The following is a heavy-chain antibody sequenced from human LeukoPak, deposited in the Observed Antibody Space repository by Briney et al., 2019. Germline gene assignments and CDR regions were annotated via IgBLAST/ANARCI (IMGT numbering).Heavy chain of an antibody. Sequence: NRGESLKISCKTSGYSFGSHWIVCGRQMPGKGLGCLGIIYPGDSDTRYSPSVQVHITISADKSISTAYLHWSSLRASDTPMYYCARRPSYDFWSGYYGVDGLDVWGQGTMVTVSS. V-gene: IGHV5-51*01. CDR3: ARRPSYDFWSGYYGVDGLDV. CDR1: GYSFGSHW. D-gene: IGHD3-3*01. J-gene: IGHJ3*01. CDR2: IYPGDSDT.